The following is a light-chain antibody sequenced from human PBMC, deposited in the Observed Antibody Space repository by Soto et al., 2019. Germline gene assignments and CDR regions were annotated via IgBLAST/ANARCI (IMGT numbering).Light chain of an antibody. CDR2: GAS. CDR1: QSVRRNC. CDR3: QQYGSTPPT. J-gene: IGKJ1*01. Sequence: ESGLRQSPVTVSLSPGERATLSCRASQSVRRNCLAWYQQKPGQAPRLIIYGASSRATDIPDRFSGSGSGTDFSLTISRLEPEDFAVYSCQQYGSTPPTFGQGTKVEIK. V-gene: IGKV3-20*01.